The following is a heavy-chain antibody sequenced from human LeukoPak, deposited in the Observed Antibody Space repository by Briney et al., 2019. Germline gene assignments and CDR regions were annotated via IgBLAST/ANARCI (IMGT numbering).Heavy chain of an antibody. D-gene: IGHD4-17*01. Sequence: SETLSLTCTVSGGSFTISSYYWSWIRQPPGKGLEWIGEINHSGSTNYNPSLKSRVTISVDTSKNQFSLKLSSVTAADTAVYYCARHSMTTVTTQYYYYMDVWGKGTTVTISS. CDR3: ARHSMTTVTTQYYYYMDV. CDR2: INHSGST. J-gene: IGHJ6*03. V-gene: IGHV4-39*01. CDR1: GGSFTISSYY.